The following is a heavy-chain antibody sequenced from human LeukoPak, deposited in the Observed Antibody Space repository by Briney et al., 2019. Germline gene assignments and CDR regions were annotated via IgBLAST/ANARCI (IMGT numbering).Heavy chain of an antibody. V-gene: IGHV1-2*02. D-gene: IGHD3-22*01. Sequence: ASVKVSCKASGYTFRGYYMHWVRQAPGQGLEWMGWINPNSGGTNYAQKFQGRVTMTRDTSISTAYMELSRLRSDDTAVYYCARPRAHYYDSSGYSSFDYWGQGTQVTVSS. CDR2: INPNSGGT. CDR3: ARPRAHYYDSSGYSSFDY. J-gene: IGHJ4*02. CDR1: GYTFRGYY.